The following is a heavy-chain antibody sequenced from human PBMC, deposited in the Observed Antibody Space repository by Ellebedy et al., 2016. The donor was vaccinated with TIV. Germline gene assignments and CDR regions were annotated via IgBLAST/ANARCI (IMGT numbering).Heavy chain of an antibody. J-gene: IGHJ4*02. V-gene: IGHV3-23*01. CDR2: ISGPDMRT. Sequence: GESLKISXVASASTFNNYAFSWVRQAPGKGLEWVSAISGPDMRTWYADSVKGRFTITRDNSKNTLYLQMNSLRAEDTAVYYCAKDSDPGYYDSSAYDDYWGQGTLVTVSS. CDR1: ASTFNNYA. CDR3: AKDSDPGYYDSSAYDDY. D-gene: IGHD3-22*01.